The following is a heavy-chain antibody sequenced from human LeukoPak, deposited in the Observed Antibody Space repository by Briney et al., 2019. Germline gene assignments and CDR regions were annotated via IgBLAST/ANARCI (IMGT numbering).Heavy chain of an antibody. Sequence: GGSLRLSCAASGFTLSSYWMSWVRQAPGKGLERVANIKQDGSEKYYVDSVKGRFTISRDNAKNSLYLQMNSLRAEDTAVYYCARGYYDFWSGYYEDDYWGQGTLVTVSS. CDR3: ARGYYDFWSGYYEDDY. V-gene: IGHV3-7*01. CDR2: IKQDGSEK. D-gene: IGHD3-3*01. J-gene: IGHJ4*02. CDR1: GFTLSSYW.